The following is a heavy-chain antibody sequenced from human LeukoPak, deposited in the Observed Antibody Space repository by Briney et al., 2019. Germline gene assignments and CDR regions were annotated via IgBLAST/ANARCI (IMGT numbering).Heavy chain of an antibody. D-gene: IGHD3-3*01. CDR3: ARDRPPYYDFWSGYYGY. CDR2: IKQDGSEK. J-gene: IGHJ4*02. CDR1: GFTFSSYW. V-gene: IGHV3-7*01. Sequence: GGSLRLSCAASGFTFSSYWMSWVRQAPGKGLEWVANIKQDGSEKYNVDSVKGRFTISRDNAKNSLYLQMNSLRAEDTAVYYCARDRPPYYDFWSGYYGYWGQGTLVTVSS.